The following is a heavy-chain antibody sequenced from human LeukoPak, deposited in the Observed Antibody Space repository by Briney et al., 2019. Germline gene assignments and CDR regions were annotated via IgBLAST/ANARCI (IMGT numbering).Heavy chain of an antibody. J-gene: IGHJ5*02. CDR2: IYTSGST. Sequence: PSDTLSLIRSVSGGSISSYYGSCIRQPAGKGLEWIGRIYTSGSTNYNPSLKSRVTMSVDTSKNQFSLKLSSVTDADTAVYYCARYSNYEGWFDPWGQGTLVTVSS. D-gene: IGHD4-11*01. CDR1: GGSISSYY. CDR3: ARYSNYEGWFDP. V-gene: IGHV4-4*07.